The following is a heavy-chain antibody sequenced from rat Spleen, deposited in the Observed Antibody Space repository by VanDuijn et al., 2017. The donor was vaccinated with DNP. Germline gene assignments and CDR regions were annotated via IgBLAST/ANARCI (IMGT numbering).Heavy chain of an antibody. J-gene: IGHJ3*01. CDR2: ITYSGST. CDR1: GYSITSNY. V-gene: IGHV3-1*01. Sequence: EVQVQESGPGLVKPSQSLSLTCFVTGYSITSNYWGWIRKFPGNKMEWIGHITYSGSTSYNPSLKSRISITRDTSKNQFFLQLNSVTNEDTATYYCTKYYPGQRVMDAWGQGTLVTVSS. D-gene: IGHD1-4*01. CDR3: TKYYPGQRVMDA.